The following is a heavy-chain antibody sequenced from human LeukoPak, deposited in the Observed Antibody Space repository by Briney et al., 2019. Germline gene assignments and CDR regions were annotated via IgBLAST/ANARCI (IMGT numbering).Heavy chain of an antibody. Sequence: KAGGSLRLSCAASGFTFSSYSMNWVRQAPGKGLEWVSSISSSSSYIYYADSVKGRFTISRDNAKNSLYLQMNSLRGEDTAVYYCARATVTTSQLPDYWGQGTLVTVSS. J-gene: IGHJ4*02. D-gene: IGHD4-17*01. CDR3: ARATVTTSQLPDY. CDR2: ISSSSSYI. V-gene: IGHV3-21*01. CDR1: GFTFSSYS.